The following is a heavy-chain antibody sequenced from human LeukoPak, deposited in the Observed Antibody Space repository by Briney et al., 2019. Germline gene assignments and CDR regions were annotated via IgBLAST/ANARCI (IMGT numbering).Heavy chain of an antibody. CDR1: GFSFSNYG. J-gene: IGHJ3*02. CDR3: ARMTRDLPGHDALDI. CDR2: ILHDGIKK. V-gene: IGHV3-30*03. Sequence: GGSLRLSCEASGFSFSNYGMHWVRQAPGKGLEWVAVILHDGIKKYHADSVKGRFTISRDSSKNTLYLQMNSLRSEDTALYYCARMTRDLPGHDALDIWGQGTMVTVSS. D-gene: IGHD7-27*01.